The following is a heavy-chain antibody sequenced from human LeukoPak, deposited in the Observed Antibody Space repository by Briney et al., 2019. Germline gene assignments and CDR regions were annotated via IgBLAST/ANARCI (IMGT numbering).Heavy chain of an antibody. J-gene: IGHJ4*02. V-gene: IGHV4-31*03. CDR1: GGSISSGGYY. D-gene: IGHD3-3*01. CDR2: IYYSGST. CDR3: ASRYYDFWSGSYFDY. Sequence: SETLSLTCTVSGGSISSGGYYWSWLRQHPGKGLEWIGYIYYSGSTYYNPSLKSRVTISVDTSKNQFSLKLSSVTAADTAVYYCASRYYDFWSGSYFDYWGQGTLVTVSS.